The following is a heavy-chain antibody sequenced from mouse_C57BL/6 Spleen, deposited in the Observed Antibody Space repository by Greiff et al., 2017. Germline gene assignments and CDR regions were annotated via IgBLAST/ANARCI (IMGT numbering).Heavy chain of an antibody. CDR1: GYTFTDYN. CDR3: ARPRIYDGYYPYYFDY. CDR2: INPNNGGT. V-gene: IGHV1-18*01. Sequence: SGPELVKPGASVKIPCKASGYTFTDYNMDWVKQSHGKSLEWIGDINPNNGGTIYNQKFKGKATLTVDKSSSTAYMELRSLTSEDTAVYYCARPRIYDGYYPYYFDYWGQGTTLTVSS. J-gene: IGHJ2*01. D-gene: IGHD2-3*01.